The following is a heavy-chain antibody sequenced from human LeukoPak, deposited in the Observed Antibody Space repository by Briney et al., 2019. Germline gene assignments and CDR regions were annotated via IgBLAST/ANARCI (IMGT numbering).Heavy chain of an antibody. D-gene: IGHD3-16*01. CDR1: GFTFGSYG. CDR3: ARDFTAYQEAVWGSYVPLYYFDY. CDR2: ISSSSSTI. Sequence: SGGSLRLSCAASGFTFGSYGMHWVRQAPGKGLEWVSYISSSSSTIYYADSVKGRFTISRDNAKNSLYLQMNSLRDEDTAVYYCARDFTAYQEAVWGSYVPLYYFDYWGQGTLVTVSS. J-gene: IGHJ4*02. V-gene: IGHV3-48*02.